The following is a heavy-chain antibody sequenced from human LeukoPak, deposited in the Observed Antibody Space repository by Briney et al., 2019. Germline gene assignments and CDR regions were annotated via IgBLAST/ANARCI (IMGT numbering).Heavy chain of an antibody. D-gene: IGHD6-19*01. J-gene: IGHJ5*02. Sequence: ASAKVSCKASGYTFTSYGISWVRQAPGQGLEWMGWISAYNGNTNYAQKLQGRVTMTTDTSTSTAYMELRSLRSDDTAVYYCARDRSGIAVAGRRGNNWFDPWGQGTLVTVSS. CDR3: ARDRSGIAVAGRRGNNWFDP. CDR2: ISAYNGNT. V-gene: IGHV1-18*01. CDR1: GYTFTSYG.